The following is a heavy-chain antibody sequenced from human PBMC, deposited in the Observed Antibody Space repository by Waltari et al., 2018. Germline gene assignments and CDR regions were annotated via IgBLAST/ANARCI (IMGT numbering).Heavy chain of an antibody. V-gene: IGHV3-53*01. J-gene: IGHJ6*02. CDR2: LYHAGNT. D-gene: IGHD3-10*01. Sequence: EVQLVESGGHLIQPGGSLRLSCAASSFNVSSYYMTWVRQAPGKGLEWVAILYHAGNTYDADSVKRRFTFSRDNSKNTLYLQMNSLRAEDTAVYYCARGNTKYGMDVWGQGTVVTVSS. CDR3: ARGNTKYGMDV. CDR1: SFNVSSYY.